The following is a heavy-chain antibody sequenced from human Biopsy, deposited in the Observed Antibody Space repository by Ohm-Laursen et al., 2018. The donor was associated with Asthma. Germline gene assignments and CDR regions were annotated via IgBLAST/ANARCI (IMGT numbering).Heavy chain of an antibody. D-gene: IGHD4-17*01. J-gene: IGHJ6*02. CDR2: VFYSGTT. V-gene: IGHV4-30-4*01. Sequence: SQTLSLTCIVSGASIRSPDHHWSWIRQSPGEGLEWIGFVFYSGTTHYSRSLERRLYISIDTARNEFSMSLRSLTAADTAVYFCARVASYGDLYFGIDVWGPGTTVSVS. CDR1: GASIRSPDHH. CDR3: ARVASYGDLYFGIDV.